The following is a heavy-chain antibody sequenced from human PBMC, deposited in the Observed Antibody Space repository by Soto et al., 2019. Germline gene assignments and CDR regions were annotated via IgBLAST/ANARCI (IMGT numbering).Heavy chain of an antibody. J-gene: IGHJ4*02. Sequence: LSWSAAEGTCVNYEMNRILKTPGKGLEWVSYISSSGTTIYYADSVKGRFTISRDNARNSLYLQMNSLRAEDTAVYYCARGFRFLEWLQCFDYWGQGTLVTVSS. CDR3: ARGFRFLEWLQCFDY. CDR2: ISSSGTTI. V-gene: IGHV3-48*03. CDR1: EGTCVNYE. D-gene: IGHD3-3*01.